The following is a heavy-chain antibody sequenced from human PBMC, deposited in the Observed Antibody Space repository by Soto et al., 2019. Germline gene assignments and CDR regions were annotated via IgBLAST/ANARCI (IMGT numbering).Heavy chain of an antibody. D-gene: IGHD6-6*01. CDR3: ARALYSSSSRFWFDP. CDR2: IRPYNGNT. V-gene: IGHV1-18*04. CDR1: GYTFTSYG. Sequence: QVQLAQSGAEVKKPGASVKVSCKASGYTFTSYGISWVRQAPGQGLEWMGWIRPYNGNTNYAQKLQGRVTMTTDTPARTAYMELRSLRSDDTAVYYCARALYSSSSRFWFDPWGQGTLVTVSS. J-gene: IGHJ5*02.